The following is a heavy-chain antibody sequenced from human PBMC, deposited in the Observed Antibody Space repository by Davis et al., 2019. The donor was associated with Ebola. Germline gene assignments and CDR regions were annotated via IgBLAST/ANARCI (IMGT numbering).Heavy chain of an antibody. J-gene: IGHJ6*03. D-gene: IGHD6-6*01. V-gene: IGHV4-4*02. CDR2: IYHSGST. CDR3: ARVTTSIAARPYYYYYYYMDV. CDR1: GFIVRSNY. Sequence: MPGGSLRLSCAASGFIVRSNYMSWVRQPPGKGLEWIGEIYHSGSTNYNPSLKSRVTISVDKSKNQFSLKLSSVTAADTAVYYCARVTTSIAARPYYYYYYYMDVWGKGTTVTVSS.